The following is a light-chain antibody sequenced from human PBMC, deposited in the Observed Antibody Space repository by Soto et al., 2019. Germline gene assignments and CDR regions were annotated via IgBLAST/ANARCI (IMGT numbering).Light chain of an antibody. CDR1: QSISSY. Sequence: EIQMTQSPSSLSASVGDRVTITCRASQSISSYLNWYQQKPGKAPKLLIYAASSLQSGVPSRFSGSGSGTDFTLTISSLQPEDFATYYCQQSYNTPRTFGQGTKVDIK. J-gene: IGKJ1*01. CDR3: QQSYNTPRT. V-gene: IGKV1-39*01. CDR2: AAS.